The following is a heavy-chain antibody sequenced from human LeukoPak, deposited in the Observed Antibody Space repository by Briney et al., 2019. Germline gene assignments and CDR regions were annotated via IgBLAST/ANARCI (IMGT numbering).Heavy chain of an antibody. J-gene: IGHJ4*02. Sequence: GGSLRLSCAASGFTFSSYSMNWVRQTPGKGLEWVSSISSTSDFIDYADSVKGRFTSSRDNAKNSLYLQMNSLRAEDTAVYYCARDLSYYGSGSYYYFDYWGQGTLVTVSS. CDR2: ISSTSDFI. CDR1: GFTFSSYS. CDR3: ARDLSYYGSGSYYYFDY. V-gene: IGHV3-21*01. D-gene: IGHD3-10*01.